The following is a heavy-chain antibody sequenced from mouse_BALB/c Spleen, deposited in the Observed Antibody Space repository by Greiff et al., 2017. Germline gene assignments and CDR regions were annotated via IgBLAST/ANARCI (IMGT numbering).Heavy chain of an antibody. V-gene: IGHV1-9*01. CDR1: GYTFSSYW. CDR3: ARGGGFTTVGAGDY. Sequence: QVQLQQSGAELMKPGASVKISCKATGYTFSSYWIEWVKQRPGHGLEWIGEILPGSGSTNYNEKFKGKATFTADTSSNTAYMQLSSLTSEDSAVYYCARGGGFTTVGAGDYWGQGTSVTVSS. CDR2: ILPGSGST. D-gene: IGHD1-1*01. J-gene: IGHJ4*01.